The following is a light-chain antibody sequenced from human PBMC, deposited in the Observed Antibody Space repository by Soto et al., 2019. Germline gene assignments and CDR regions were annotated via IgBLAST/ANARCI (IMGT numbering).Light chain of an antibody. Sequence: QSALTQPASVSGYPGQSVTISCTGTSSDFGSYTFVSWYQHHPGKVPKVIIYETSKRPSGVSDRFTGSKFGNTASLTISGLQAEDEADYYCFSFTSTNTHVFGSGTKVTVL. J-gene: IGLJ1*01. V-gene: IGLV2-23*01. CDR1: SSDFGSYTF. CDR2: ETS. CDR3: FSFTSTNTHV.